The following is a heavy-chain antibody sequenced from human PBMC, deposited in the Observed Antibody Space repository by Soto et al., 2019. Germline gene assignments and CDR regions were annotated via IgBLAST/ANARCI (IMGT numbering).Heavy chain of an antibody. D-gene: IGHD1-1*01. Sequence: GALRLSCAASGFAFSNYGMNWVRPAPGKGLECVANIKEHGSETPYVDSVKGRFTVSGENAKNALYLKMNSLRAKDRAVYYCLSFWTXSWCQRFLVPVSS. J-gene: IGHJ1*01. CDR2: IKEHGSET. CDR1: GFAFSNYG. V-gene: IGHV3-7*03. CDR3: LSFWTXS.